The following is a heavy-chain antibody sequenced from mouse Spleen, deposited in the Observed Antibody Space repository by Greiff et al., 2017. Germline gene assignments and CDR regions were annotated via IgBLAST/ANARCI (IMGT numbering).Heavy chain of an antibody. CDR2: ISDGGSYT. CDR1: GFTFSSYA. D-gene: IGHD4-1*01. V-gene: IGHV5-4*01. CDR3: ARDLANWDRGFAY. Sequence: EVMLVESGGGLVKPGGSLKLSCAASGFTFSSYAMSWVRQTPEKRLEWVATISDGGSYTYYPDNVKGRFTISRDNAKNNLYLQMSHLKSEDTAMYYCARDLANWDRGFAYWGQGTLVTVSA. J-gene: IGHJ3*01.